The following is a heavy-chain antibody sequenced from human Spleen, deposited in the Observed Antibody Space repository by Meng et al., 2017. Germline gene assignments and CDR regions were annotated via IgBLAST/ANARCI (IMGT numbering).Heavy chain of an antibody. V-gene: IGHV3-74*01. D-gene: IGHD1-1*01. J-gene: IGHJ1*01. Sequence: EVQLGESGGGLIQPGGSLILSCAASGFTFSGHWMHWVRQAPGKGLVWVSRINTDGSTTTYADSVKGRFTISRDNAKNTLYLQMNSLRAEDTAVYYCTNDRLNHWGQGTMVTVSS. CDR1: GFTFSGHW. CDR3: TNDRLNH. CDR2: INTDGSTT.